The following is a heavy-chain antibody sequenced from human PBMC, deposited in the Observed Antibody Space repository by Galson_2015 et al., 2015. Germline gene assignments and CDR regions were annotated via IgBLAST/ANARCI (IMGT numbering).Heavy chain of an antibody. Sequence: QYGAEVKKPGESLQISCKGSGYSFTSYWIGWVRQMTGKGLEWMGIIYPGDSDTRYSPSFQGQVTISADKSISTAYLQWSILKASDTAMYYCARWYSSSWYYFDYWGQGTLVTVSS. V-gene: IGHV5-51*01. D-gene: IGHD6-13*01. CDR1: GYSFTSYW. J-gene: IGHJ4*02. CDR3: ARWYSSSWYYFDY. CDR2: IYPGDSDT.